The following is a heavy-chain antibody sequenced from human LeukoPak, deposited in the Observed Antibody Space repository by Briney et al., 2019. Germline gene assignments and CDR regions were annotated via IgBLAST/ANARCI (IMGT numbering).Heavy chain of an antibody. J-gene: IGHJ5*02. CDR3: ARDRGDFWSGYSRNWFDP. Sequence: SETLSLTCTVSGYSISSGYYWSWIRQPPGKGLEWIGEINHSGSTNYNPSLKSRVTISVDTSKNQFSLKLSSVTAADTAVYYCARDRGDFWSGYSRNWFDPWGQGTLVTVSS. CDR1: GYSISSGYY. D-gene: IGHD3-3*01. CDR2: INHSGST. V-gene: IGHV4-38-2*02.